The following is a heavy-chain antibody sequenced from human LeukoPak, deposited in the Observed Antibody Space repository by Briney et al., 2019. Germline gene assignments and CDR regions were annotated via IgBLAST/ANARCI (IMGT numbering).Heavy chain of an antibody. CDR2: INAGNGDA. CDR1: GGTFSSYA. CDR3: GKSAPSGFDP. J-gene: IGHJ5*02. Sequence: ASVKVSCKASGGTFSSYAISWVRQAPGQGLEWMGRINAGNGDAKYSQNFHDRITITRDTSASTVYMELTSLRSEGTAVYYCGKSAPSGFDPWGQGTLVTVSS. V-gene: IGHV1-3*01.